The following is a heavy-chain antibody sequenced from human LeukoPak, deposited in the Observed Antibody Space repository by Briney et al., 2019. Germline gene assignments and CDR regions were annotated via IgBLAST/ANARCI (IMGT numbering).Heavy chain of an antibody. D-gene: IGHD3-10*01. V-gene: IGHV4-38-2*02. CDR3: ARGMVRGQRRDYFDY. CDR2: IYHSGST. J-gene: IGHJ4*02. CDR1: GYSISSGYY. Sequence: SETLSLTCTVSGYSISSGYYWGWIRQPPGKGLEWIGSIYHSGSTYYNPSLKRRVTISVDTSKNQFSLRLTSVTAADTAVYYCARGMVRGQRRDYFDYWGQGTLVTVSS.